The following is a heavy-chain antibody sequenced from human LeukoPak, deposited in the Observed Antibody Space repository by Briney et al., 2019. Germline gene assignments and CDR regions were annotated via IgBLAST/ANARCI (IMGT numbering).Heavy chain of an antibody. CDR3: ARRGRPYYYDSSGYYEDY. V-gene: IGHV3-53*01. Sequence: GGSLRLSCAASGFTVSSNYMSWVRQAPGKGLEWVSVIYSGGSTYYADSVKGRFTISRDNSKNTLYLQMNSLRAEDTAVYYCARRGRPYYYDSSGYYEDYWGQGTLVTVSS. CDR2: IYSGGST. CDR1: GFTVSSNY. J-gene: IGHJ4*02. D-gene: IGHD3-22*01.